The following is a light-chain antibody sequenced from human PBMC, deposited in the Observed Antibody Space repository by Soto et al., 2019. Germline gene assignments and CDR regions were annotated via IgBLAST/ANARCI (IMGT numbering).Light chain of an antibody. Sequence: DIVLTQSPDSLAVSLGERATINCKSSPSVLSSSDNKNYLAWFQQKPGQPPKLLIYWASTRESGVPDRFSGSGSGTDFTLTISRLQAEDVAVYYCHQHYSCPFTFGRGPKVEIK. V-gene: IGKV4-1*01. CDR1: PSVLSSSDNKNY. J-gene: IGKJ4*01. CDR3: HQHYSCPFT. CDR2: WAS.